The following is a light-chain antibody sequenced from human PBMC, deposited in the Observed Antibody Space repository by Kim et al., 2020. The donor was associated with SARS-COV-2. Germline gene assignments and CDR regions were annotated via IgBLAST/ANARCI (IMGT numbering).Light chain of an antibody. CDR1: QSVLYSSNNKNY. V-gene: IGKV4-1*01. CDR2: WAS. J-gene: IGKJ4*01. CDR3: QQYYSSPRT. Sequence: ATINCKSSQSVLYSSNNKNYLAWYQQKPGQPPKLLIYWASTRESGVPDRFSGSGSGTDFTLTISSLQAEDVAVYSCQQYYSSPRTFGGGTKVDIK.